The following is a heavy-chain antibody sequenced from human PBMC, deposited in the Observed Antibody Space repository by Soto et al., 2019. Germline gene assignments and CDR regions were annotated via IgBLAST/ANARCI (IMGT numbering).Heavy chain of an antibody. CDR1: GFTFSSYE. V-gene: IGHV3-48*03. Sequence: GGSLRLSCAASGFTFSSYEMNWVRQAPGKGLEWVSYISSSGSTIYYADSVKGRFTISRDNAKNSLYLQMNSLRAEDTAVYYGAARGYSYGSSYYYYGMDVWGQGTTVTVS. J-gene: IGHJ6*02. CDR3: AARGYSYGSSYYYYGMDV. D-gene: IGHD5-18*01. CDR2: ISSSGSTI.